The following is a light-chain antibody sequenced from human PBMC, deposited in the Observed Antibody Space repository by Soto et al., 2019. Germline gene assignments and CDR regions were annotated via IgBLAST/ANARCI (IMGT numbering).Light chain of an antibody. CDR2: GAS. V-gene: IGKV3-15*01. CDR1: QSVSAY. Sequence: EIVMTQSPATLSVSPGERVTLSCRASQSVSAYLAWYLQKPGQAPRLLIYGASTRATGIAARFSGSGSGTQFTLTISSLQSEDSAVYHCQQYSDWPLVTFGGGTKVEI. CDR3: QQYSDWPLVT. J-gene: IGKJ4*01.